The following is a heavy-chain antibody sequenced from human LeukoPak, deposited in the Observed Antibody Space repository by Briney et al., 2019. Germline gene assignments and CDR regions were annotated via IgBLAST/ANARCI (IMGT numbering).Heavy chain of an antibody. J-gene: IGHJ5*02. CDR3: AREPVGYNWFDP. CDR1: GGSISSYY. D-gene: IGHD4-23*01. V-gene: IGHV4-59*01. Sequence: PSETLSLTCTVYGGSISSYYWSWIRQPPGKGLEWIGYIYYSGSTNYNPSLKSRVTISVDTSKNQFSLKLSSVTAADTAVYYCAREPVGYNWFDPWGQGTLVTVSS. CDR2: IYYSGST.